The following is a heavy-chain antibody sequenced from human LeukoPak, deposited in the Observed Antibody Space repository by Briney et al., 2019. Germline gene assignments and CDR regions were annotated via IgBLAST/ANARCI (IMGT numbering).Heavy chain of an antibody. CDR1: GFTLSSYM. J-gene: IGHJ6*02. CDR2: ISSSGSTI. Sequence: GGSLRLSCAASGFTLSSYMMTWVRQAPGKGLEWVSYISSSGSTIYYADSVKGRFTISRDNAKNSLYLQMNSLRAEDTAVYYCARAEEGYCSGGSCYYYYDMDVWGQGTTVTVSS. V-gene: IGHV3-48*04. CDR3: ARAEEGYCSGGSCYYYYDMDV. D-gene: IGHD2-15*01.